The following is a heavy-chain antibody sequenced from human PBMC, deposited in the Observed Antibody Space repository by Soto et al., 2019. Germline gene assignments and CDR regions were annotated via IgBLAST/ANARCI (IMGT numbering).Heavy chain of an antibody. J-gene: IGHJ6*04. CDR2: IWYDGSNK. V-gene: IGHV3-33*01. CDR1: RITFSSYG. D-gene: IGHD3-3*01. CDR3: ARGANFCSGYTYYYGMAV. Sequence: GGSLRLSCAASRITFSSYGMHWVRQAPGKGLEWVAVIWYDGSNKYYADDVKGRFTISRDNSKNTLYLQMNSLRAEETAVYYCARGANFCSGYTYYYGMAVCGKWYRVA.